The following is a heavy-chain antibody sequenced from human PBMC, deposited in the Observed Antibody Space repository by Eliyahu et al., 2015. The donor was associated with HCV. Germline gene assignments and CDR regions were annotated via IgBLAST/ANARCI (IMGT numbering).Heavy chain of an antibody. CDR1: GGXFSSYA. D-gene: IGHD3-10*02. CDR2: IIPIFGTA. V-gene: IGHV1-69*06. J-gene: IGHJ6*04. Sequence: QVQLVQSGAEVKKPGSSVKVSCKASGGXFSSYAIXWXRXAPGQGLEWMGGIIPIFGTANYAQKFQGRVTITADKSTSTAYMELSSLRSEDTAVYYCARDTMLLYTIITRVDNRPYYYYGMDVWGKGTTVTVSS. CDR3: ARDTMLLYTIITRVDNRPYYYYGMDV.